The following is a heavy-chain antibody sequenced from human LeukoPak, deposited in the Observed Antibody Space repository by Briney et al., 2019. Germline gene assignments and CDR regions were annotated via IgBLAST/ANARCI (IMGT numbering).Heavy chain of an antibody. CDR1: GFSLSTSGVG. D-gene: IGHD2-2*01. Sequence: SGPTLVNPTQTLTLTCTFSGFSLSTSGVGVGWIRQPPGKALEWLALIYWNDDKRHSPSLKSRLTITKDTSKNQVVLTMTNMDPVDTATYYCAHRIHCSSTSCPHSLFDYWGQGTLVTVSS. CDR2: IYWNDDK. V-gene: IGHV2-5*01. CDR3: AHRIHCSSTSCPHSLFDY. J-gene: IGHJ4*02.